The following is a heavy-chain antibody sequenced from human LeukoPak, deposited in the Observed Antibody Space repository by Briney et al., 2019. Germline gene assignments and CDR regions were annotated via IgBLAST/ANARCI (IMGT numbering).Heavy chain of an antibody. D-gene: IGHD3-10*01. CDR1: GFAISTYW. V-gene: IGHV3-74*01. Sequence: GGSLRLSCAASGFAISTYWMHWVRHAPGKGLVWVSRIKSGETFTNYADSVKGRFTISRDNAKNMLFLQMNSLRPEDTAVYYCAALNYLGSGCVVWGQGTRLTVSS. CDR2: IKSGETFT. CDR3: AALNYLGSGCVV. J-gene: IGHJ6*01.